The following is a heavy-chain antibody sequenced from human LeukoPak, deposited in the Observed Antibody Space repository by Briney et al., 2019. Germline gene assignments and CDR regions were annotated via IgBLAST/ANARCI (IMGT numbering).Heavy chain of an antibody. CDR1: GYTFTNYG. J-gene: IGHJ5*02. D-gene: IGHD1/OR15-1a*01. Sequence: ASVKVSCKASGYTFTNYGISWVRQAPGQGLEWIGWVGAYDGDTNYAEKVQGRGTMTTDTSTSTASLELRSLRSDDTAVYYCARDYDRWNNDCFAPWGQGTLVIVSS. CDR2: VGAYDGDT. V-gene: IGHV1-18*01. CDR3: ARDYDRWNNDCFAP.